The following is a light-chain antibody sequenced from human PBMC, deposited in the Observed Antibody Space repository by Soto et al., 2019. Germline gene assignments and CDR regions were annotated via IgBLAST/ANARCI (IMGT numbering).Light chain of an antibody. V-gene: IGLV6-57*02. CDR2: EDN. J-gene: IGLJ1*01. Sequence: NFMLTQPHSVSESPGKTVTISCTGSSGSIASNYVQWYQQRPGSAPTTVIYEDNQRPSGVPDRFSGSIDSSSNSASLTISGLKTGDEADYYCQSHDSSNFYVFGTGTKV. CDR1: SGSIASNY. CDR3: QSHDSSNFYV.